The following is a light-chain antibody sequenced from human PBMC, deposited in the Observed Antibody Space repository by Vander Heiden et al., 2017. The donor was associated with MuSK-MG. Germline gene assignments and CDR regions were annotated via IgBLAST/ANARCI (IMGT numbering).Light chain of an antibody. CDR2: DAS. CDR3: QQDSYSHPKT. V-gene: IGKV3D-11*02. Sequence: IVFTPSPATLSLSLGERATLPCSASQSVSSYLAWYQQKPGQAPRLLIYDASNRATGLPARFSASGPGTDLTRTIRMLEPVDFAVYYCQQDSYSHPKTFGGGTKVELK. J-gene: IGKJ4*01. CDR1: QSVSSY.